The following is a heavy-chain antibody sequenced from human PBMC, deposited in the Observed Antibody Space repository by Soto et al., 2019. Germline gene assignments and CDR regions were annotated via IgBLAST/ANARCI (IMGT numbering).Heavy chain of an antibody. CDR1: GFSFSNYD. D-gene: IGHD3-10*01. CDR2: IRYDGSNK. J-gene: IGHJ4*02. V-gene: IGHV3-33*01. CDR3: ARGGGGLLWFGEPPY. Sequence: QVQLVESGGGVVQPGRSLRLSCAASGFSFSNYDIHWVRQAPGKGLEWVAFIRYDGSNKYYADSVKGRFTISRDNSKNTLYPQMDSLRVEDTAVYYCARGGGGLLWFGEPPYWGQGTLVAVSS.